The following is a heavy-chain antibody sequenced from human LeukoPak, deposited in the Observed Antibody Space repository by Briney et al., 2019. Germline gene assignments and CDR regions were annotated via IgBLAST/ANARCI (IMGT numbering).Heavy chain of an antibody. CDR3: ARASYTNGVWFFGY. V-gene: IGHV4-31*03. CDR2: IYYTGTT. J-gene: IGHJ4*02. Sequence: SETLSLTCTVSGGSISSGDYYWSWIRQHPGKGLEWVGYIYYTGTTYSNASLKSRLTMSIDTSENQFSLQLTSVSAADTAVYYCARASYTNGVWFFGYWGQGTLVTVSS. CDR1: GGSISSGDYY. D-gene: IGHD2-8*01.